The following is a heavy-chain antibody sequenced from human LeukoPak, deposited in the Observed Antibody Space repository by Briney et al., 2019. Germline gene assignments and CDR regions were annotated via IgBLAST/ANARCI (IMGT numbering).Heavy chain of an antibody. CDR2: IYHSGST. V-gene: IGHV4-30-2*01. CDR1: GGSISSGGYY. D-gene: IGHD6-13*01. CDR3: ARDLKGIAAYSDY. Sequence: SQTLSLTCTVSGGSISSGGYYRCWIRQPPGKGLEWIGYIYHSGSTYHNPSLKSRVTISVDRSKNQFSLKLSSVTAADTAVYYCARDLKGIAAYSDYWGQGTLVTVSS. J-gene: IGHJ4*02.